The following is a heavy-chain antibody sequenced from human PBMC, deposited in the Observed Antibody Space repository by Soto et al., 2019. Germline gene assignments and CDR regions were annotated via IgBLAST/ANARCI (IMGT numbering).Heavy chain of an antibody. Sequence: GESLKISCKGSGYSFTSYWIGWVRQMPGKGLEWMGIIYPCDSDTRYSPSFQGQVTISADKSISTAYLLWSNPKASVTAMYYCASYGSGRIRKGCFDPWGQGTLVTVSS. J-gene: IGHJ5*02. CDR1: GYSFTSYW. V-gene: IGHV5-51*01. CDR3: ASYGSGRIRKGCFDP. D-gene: IGHD3-10*01. CDR2: IYPCDSDT.